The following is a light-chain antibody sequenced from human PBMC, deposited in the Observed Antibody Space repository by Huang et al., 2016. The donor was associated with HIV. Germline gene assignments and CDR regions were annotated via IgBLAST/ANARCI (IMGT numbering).Light chain of an antibody. CDR1: QNVNTD. V-gene: IGKV3-15*01. CDR3: QQYNNWHPLT. J-gene: IGKJ4*01. CDR2: GAS. Sequence: EVVITQSPAILSVSPGERATLSCRASQNVNTDLAWYKHNPGQAPRLLLYGASTRATGIPDRFSGNGSETEFTLTISILQSEEFAIYYCQQYNNWHPLTFGGGTKVEIK.